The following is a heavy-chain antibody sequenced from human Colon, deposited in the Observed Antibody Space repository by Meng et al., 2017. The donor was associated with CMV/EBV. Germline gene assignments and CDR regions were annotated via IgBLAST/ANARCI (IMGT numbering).Heavy chain of an antibody. Sequence: ESLKISCAAPGFTFSSYWMSWVRQAPGKGLEWVANIKQDGSEKYYVDSVKGRFTISRDNAKNSLYLQMNSLRAEDTAVYYCARGPYYYYYGMDVWGQGTTVTVSS. CDR1: GFTFSSYW. V-gene: IGHV3-7*01. CDR2: IKQDGSEK. CDR3: ARGPYYYYYGMDV. J-gene: IGHJ6*02.